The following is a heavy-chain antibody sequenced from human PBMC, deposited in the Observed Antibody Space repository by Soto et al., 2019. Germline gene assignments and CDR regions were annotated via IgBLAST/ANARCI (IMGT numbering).Heavy chain of an antibody. Sequence: SETLSLTCTVSGGSISSGDYYWSWIRQPPGKGLEWIGYIYYSGSTYYNPSLKSRVTISVDTSKNQFSLKLSSVTAADTAVYYCARPRGSSATYYFDYWGQGTLVTVSS. CDR1: GGSISSGDYY. J-gene: IGHJ4*02. D-gene: IGHD6-13*01. CDR3: ARPRGSSATYYFDY. CDR2: IYYSGST. V-gene: IGHV4-30-4*01.